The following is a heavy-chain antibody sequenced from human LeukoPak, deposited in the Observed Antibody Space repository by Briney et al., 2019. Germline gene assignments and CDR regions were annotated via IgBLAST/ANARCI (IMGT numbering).Heavy chain of an antibody. D-gene: IGHD3/OR15-3a*01. CDR1: GFTFSSYW. V-gene: IGHV3-7*01. J-gene: IGHJ5*02. CDR2: IKQDGREK. Sequence: PGGSLRLSCAASGFTFSSYWMSWVRQAPGKGLEWVANIKQDGREKYDVDSVKGRFTISRDNAKNSLYLQMNSQSAEDTAVSYCARVIYNWFDPWGQGTLVTVSS. CDR3: ARVIYNWFDP.